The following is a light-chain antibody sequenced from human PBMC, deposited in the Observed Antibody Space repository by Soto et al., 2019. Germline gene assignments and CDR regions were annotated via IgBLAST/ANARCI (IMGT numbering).Light chain of an antibody. V-gene: IGKV3-15*01. Sequence: EIVMTQSPATLSVSPGERATLSCRASQSVSSNFAWYQQKPGQAPRLLIYGASTRATGIPARFSGSGSGTEFTLTISSLQSEDFVVYYCQQYNNWPALYTFGQGTKLEIK. CDR3: QQYNNWPALYT. J-gene: IGKJ2*01. CDR1: QSVSSN. CDR2: GAS.